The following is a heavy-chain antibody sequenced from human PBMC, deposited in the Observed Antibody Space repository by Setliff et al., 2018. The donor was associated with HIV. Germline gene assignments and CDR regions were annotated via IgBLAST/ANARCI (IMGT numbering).Heavy chain of an antibody. Sequence: SETLSHTCSVSGGSLISGGYYWTWIRQRPGKGLEWIGYIYYTGKTYSNPSLSSRLTMSVDTSKNQFTLKLRSVTAADTAVYYCARDLTSNSNCFDPWGQGVLVTVSS. CDR3: ARDLTSNSNCFDP. V-gene: IGHV4-31*02. D-gene: IGHD4-4*01. CDR1: GGSLISGGYY. J-gene: IGHJ5*02. CDR2: IYYTGKT.